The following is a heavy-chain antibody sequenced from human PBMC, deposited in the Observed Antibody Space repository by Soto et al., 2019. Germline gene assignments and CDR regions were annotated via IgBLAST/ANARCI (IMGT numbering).Heavy chain of an antibody. D-gene: IGHD5-18*01. J-gene: IGHJ4*02. CDR3: ARASIQLWWTFEY. V-gene: IGHV3-30-3*01. CDR1: GFTFSNYA. Sequence: QVQLVESGGGVVQPGTSLRLSCAASGFTFSNYAMHWVRQAPGKGLEWVAVISIDGNNKFYADSVKGRFTISRDNSKITLFLQVNRLRTEDTSVFYWARASIQLWWTFEYWGQGTLVTVSS. CDR2: ISIDGNNK.